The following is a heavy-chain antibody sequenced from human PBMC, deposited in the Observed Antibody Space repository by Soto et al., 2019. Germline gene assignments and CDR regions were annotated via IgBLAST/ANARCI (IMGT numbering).Heavy chain of an antibody. CDR2: INPSGGST. CDR1: GYTLTSYY. D-gene: IGHD4-17*01. Sequence: ASVKVSSKASGYTLTSYYMHGVRQSPGQGLEWMGIINPSGGSTSYAQKFQGRVTMTRDTSTSTVYMELSSLRSEDTAVYYCARDYGDYSNAFDIWGQGTMVTVSS. J-gene: IGHJ3*02. CDR3: ARDYGDYSNAFDI. V-gene: IGHV1-46*03.